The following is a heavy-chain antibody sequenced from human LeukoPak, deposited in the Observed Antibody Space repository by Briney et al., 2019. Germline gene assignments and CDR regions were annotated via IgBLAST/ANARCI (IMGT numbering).Heavy chain of an antibody. CDR1: GFTCSRYW. CDR3: ARLLQQWPPINFDC. Sequence: GGPLRLSCAASGFTCSRYWWGWVRQAQGKGRKGVADINQDGSQKHYVDSVKGRFTISRDNAKNSLSLQMNSLRAEDTAVYYCARLLQQWPPINFDCWGQGTLVTVSS. V-gene: IGHV3-7*01. CDR2: INQDGSQK. D-gene: IGHD5-18*01. J-gene: IGHJ4*02.